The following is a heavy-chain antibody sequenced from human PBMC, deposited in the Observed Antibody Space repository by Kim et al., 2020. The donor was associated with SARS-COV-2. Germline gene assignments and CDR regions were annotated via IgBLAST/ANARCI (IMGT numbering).Heavy chain of an antibody. CDR3: ARDGDSSGYYIGDY. V-gene: IGHV4-39*07. J-gene: IGHJ4*02. CDR2: IYYSGTT. D-gene: IGHD3-22*01. CDR1: GGSISSSSYF. Sequence: SETLSLTCTVSGGSISSSSYFWGWIRQPPGKGLEWIVSIYYSGTTYYNPSRKSRVTISVDPSKNHFSLKLSSVTAADTAVYYCARDGDSSGYYIGDYWGQGTLGTVSS.